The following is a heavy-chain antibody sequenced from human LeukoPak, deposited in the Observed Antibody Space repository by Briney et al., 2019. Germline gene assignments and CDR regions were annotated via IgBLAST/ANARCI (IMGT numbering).Heavy chain of an antibody. D-gene: IGHD3-22*01. CDR3: ARGDSGYYDSSGYYFDY. V-gene: IGHV3-23*01. Sequence: GGSLRLSCVASGFTFNSHAMGWVRQAPGKGLEWVSVISGGGSSSYYADSVKGRFTISRDNSENTLFLQVHSLRVEDTAVYYCARGDSGYYDSSGYYFDYWGQGTLVTVSS. CDR1: GFTFNSHA. CDR2: ISGGGSSS. J-gene: IGHJ4*02.